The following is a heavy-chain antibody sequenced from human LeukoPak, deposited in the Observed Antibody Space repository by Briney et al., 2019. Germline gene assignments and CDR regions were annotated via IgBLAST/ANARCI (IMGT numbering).Heavy chain of an antibody. V-gene: IGHV4-31*03. D-gene: IGHD1-26*01. CDR3: ASVYSGYFYYMDV. CDR2: IYYSGST. CDR1: RGSISRGGYY. Sequence: PSETLSLTCTVSRGSISRGGYYWSWIRQHPGKGLEWNGYIYYSGSTYYNPSLKSRVTISVDTSKNQLSLKLTSVTAADTAVYYCASVYSGYFYYMDVWGKGTTVSVSS. J-gene: IGHJ6*03.